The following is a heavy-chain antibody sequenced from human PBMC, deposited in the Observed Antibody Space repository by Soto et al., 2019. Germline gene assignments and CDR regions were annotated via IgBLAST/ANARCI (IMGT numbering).Heavy chain of an antibody. J-gene: IGHJ6*02. Sequence: SQTLSLTCVGSGDTVSSNSVAWNWVRQSPSRGLEWLGRTYYRSRWYSDYAVSVRSRIDINADTSKNQVSLQLNSVTPEDTAVYYCARSEEDSGYCYYGMDVWGQGTTVTVSS. CDR1: GDTVSSNSVA. CDR2: TYYRSRWYS. D-gene: IGHD2-15*01. CDR3: ARSEEDSGYCYYGMDV. V-gene: IGHV6-1*01.